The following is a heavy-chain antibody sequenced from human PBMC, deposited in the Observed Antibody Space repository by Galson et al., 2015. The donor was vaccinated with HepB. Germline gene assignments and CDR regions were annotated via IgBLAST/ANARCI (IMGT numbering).Heavy chain of an antibody. D-gene: IGHD3-10*01. CDR2: ISYDGSNK. CDR1: GFTFSSYG. Sequence: SLRLSCAASGFTFSSYGMHWVRQAPGKGLEWVAVISYDGSNKYYADSVKGRFTISRDNSKNTQYLQMNSLRAEDTAVYYCSVTMVRGEHYYYGMDVWGQGTTVTVSS. CDR3: SVTMVRGEHYYYGMDV. V-gene: IGHV3-30*03. J-gene: IGHJ6*02.